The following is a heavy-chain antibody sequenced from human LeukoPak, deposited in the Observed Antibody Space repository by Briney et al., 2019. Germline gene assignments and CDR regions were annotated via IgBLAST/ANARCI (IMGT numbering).Heavy chain of an antibody. V-gene: IGHV3-23*01. CDR2: ISGSGGST. CDR3: ARAYSSGWYGVSY. J-gene: IGHJ4*02. Sequence: GGSLRLSCAASGFTFSSYGMSWVRQAPGKGLEWVSAISGSGGSTYYADSVKGRFTISRDNAKNTLYLQMNSLRAEDTAVYYCARAYSSGWYGVSYWGQGTLVTVSS. CDR1: GFTFSSYG. D-gene: IGHD6-19*01.